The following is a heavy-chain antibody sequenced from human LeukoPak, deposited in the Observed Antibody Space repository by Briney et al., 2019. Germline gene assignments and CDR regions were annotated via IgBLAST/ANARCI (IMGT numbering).Heavy chain of an antibody. CDR2: ISGSGGST. J-gene: IGHJ4*02. Sequence: GGSLRLSCAASGFTFSSYAMSWVRQAPGKGLEWVSAISGSGGSTYYADSVKGRFTISRDNSKNTLYLQMNSLRAEDTAVYYCAKDGILVSAMAYYFDYWGQGTLVTVSS. CDR3: AKDGILVSAMAYYFDY. V-gene: IGHV3-23*01. D-gene: IGHD5-18*01. CDR1: GFTFSSYA.